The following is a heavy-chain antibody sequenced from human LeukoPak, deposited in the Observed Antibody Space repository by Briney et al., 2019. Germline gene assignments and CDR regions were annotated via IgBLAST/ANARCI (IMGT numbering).Heavy chain of an antibody. V-gene: IGHV3-66*01. Sequence: GGSLRLSCAASGFTVSSNYMSWVRQAPGKGLEWVSVIYSGGSTYYADSVKGRFTVSRDNSKNTLYLQMNSLRAEDTAVYYCARVTPPTVVTPGGGAFDIWGQGTMVTVSS. J-gene: IGHJ3*02. D-gene: IGHD4-23*01. CDR1: GFTVSSNY. CDR3: ARVTPPTVVTPGGGAFDI. CDR2: IYSGGST.